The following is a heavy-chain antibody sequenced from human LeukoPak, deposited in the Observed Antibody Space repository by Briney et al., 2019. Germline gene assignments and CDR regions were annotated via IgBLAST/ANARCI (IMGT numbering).Heavy chain of an antibody. V-gene: IGHV1-3*01. CDR3: ARSGSNWSCDS. CDR2: INAGNGDDT. CDR1: GGTFNRNA. J-gene: IGHJ4*02. D-gene: IGHD6-13*01. Sequence: VASVKVSCKASGGTFNRNALSWLRQAPGQGLEWMGWINAGNGDDTKYSQKFQARLTMTTDTSATTVYMELNSLRSEDTAVYYCARSGSNWSCDSWGQGTLVTVSS.